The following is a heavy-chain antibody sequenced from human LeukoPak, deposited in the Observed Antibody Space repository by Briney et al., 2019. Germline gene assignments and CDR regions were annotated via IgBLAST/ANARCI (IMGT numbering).Heavy chain of an antibody. CDR3: AXDLRDYSASSGSYSDY. Sequence: ASVKVSCKASGYTFTSYGISWVRQAPGQGLEWMGWISAYNGNTNYAQKLQGRVTITTDTSTSTAYLEIRSLRPDDTAVYYCAXDLRDYSASSGSYSDYWGPGTLVTVSS. CDR2: ISAYNGNT. D-gene: IGHD3-22*01. J-gene: IGHJ4*02. CDR1: GYTFTSYG. V-gene: IGHV1-18*01.